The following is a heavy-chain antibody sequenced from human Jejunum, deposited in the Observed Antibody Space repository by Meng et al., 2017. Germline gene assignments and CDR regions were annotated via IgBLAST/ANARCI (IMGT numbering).Heavy chain of an antibody. CDR3: AHSSSSSSFGFDY. CDR1: GGSVSSAAYY. D-gene: IGHD6-6*01. Sequence: QLKVQESGPGLVKPSETLSLTCTVSGGSVSSAAYYWNWIRQPPGKGLEWIGYIYYSGGTTYSPSLNSRVTISIDTAKNQVSLKVSSVTAADTAVYYCAHSSSSSSFGFDYWGQGTLVTVFS. CDR2: IYYSGGT. V-gene: IGHV4-61*08. J-gene: IGHJ4*02.